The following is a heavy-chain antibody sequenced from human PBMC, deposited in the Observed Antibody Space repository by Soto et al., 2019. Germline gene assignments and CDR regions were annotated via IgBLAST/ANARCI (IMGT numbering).Heavy chain of an antibody. CDR1: GFTFSSYA. J-gene: IGHJ4*02. V-gene: IGHV3-23*01. D-gene: IGHD2-8*01. Sequence: EVQLLESGGGLVQPGGSLRLSCAASGFTFSSYAMSWVRQAPGKGLEWVSAISGSGGSTYYADSVKGRFTISRENSKNTLYLQRNSLRAEDTAVYYCAKDRYCTNGVCYPGPFDYWGQGTLVTVSS. CDR3: AKDRYCTNGVCYPGPFDY. CDR2: ISGSGGST.